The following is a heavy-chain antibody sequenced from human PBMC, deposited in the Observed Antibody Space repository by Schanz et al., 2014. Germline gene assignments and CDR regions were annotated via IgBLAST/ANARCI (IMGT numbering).Heavy chain of an antibody. CDR3: ARDRVYRFLKGENRFYFDY. V-gene: IGHV1-18*01. D-gene: IGHD3-3*01. Sequence: QVRLVQSGAELKMPGATVKVSCETSGYTFTNYGVSWVRQAPGQGLEWVAWISPYNGNTAYAQNLKGRVRMTTDTSTATAYMELRILTSDDTAVYYCARDRVYRFLKGENRFYFDYWGQGTLVIVSS. J-gene: IGHJ4*02. CDR1: GYTFTNYG. CDR2: ISPYNGNT.